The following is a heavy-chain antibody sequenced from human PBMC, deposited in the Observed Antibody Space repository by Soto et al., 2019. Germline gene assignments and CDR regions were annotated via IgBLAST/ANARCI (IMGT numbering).Heavy chain of an antibody. D-gene: IGHD3-3*01. CDR1: GFTFSSYE. CDR2: ISSSGSTI. J-gene: IGHJ4*02. V-gene: IGHV3-48*03. CDR3: ARDDRTGYYDFWSGYFKGFDY. Sequence: LRLSCAASGFTFSSYEMNWVRQAPGKGLEWVSYISSSGSTIYYADSVKGRFTISRDNAKNSLYLQMNSLRAEDTAVYYCARDDRTGYYDFWSGYFKGFDYWGQGTLVTVSS.